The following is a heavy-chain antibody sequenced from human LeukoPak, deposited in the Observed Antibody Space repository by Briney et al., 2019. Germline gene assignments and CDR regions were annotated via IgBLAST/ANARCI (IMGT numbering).Heavy chain of an antibody. CDR1: GYSFTSYW. Sequence: GESLKISCKGSGYSFTSYWIGWVRQMPGKGLEWMGIIYPGDSDTRYSPSFQGQVTISANKSISTAYLQWSSLKASDTAMYYCARHLRYCSSTSCYPGAFDIWGQGTMVTVSS. D-gene: IGHD2-2*01. V-gene: IGHV5-51*01. J-gene: IGHJ3*02. CDR2: IYPGDSDT. CDR3: ARHLRYCSSTSCYPGAFDI.